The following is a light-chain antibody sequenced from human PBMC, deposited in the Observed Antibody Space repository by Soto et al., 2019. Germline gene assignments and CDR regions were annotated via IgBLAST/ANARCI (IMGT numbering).Light chain of an antibody. CDR1: QSVSSSY. CDR3: QQYGRAPPWLT. V-gene: IGKV3-20*01. CDR2: GAS. J-gene: IGKJ4*01. Sequence: EIVLTQSPGTLSLSPGERATLSCRASQSVSSSYLAWYQQKPGQAPRLLIYGASSRATGIPDRFSGSGSGRDFTLTISRLEPEEFAVYYCQQYGRAPPWLTFGGGTKVAI.